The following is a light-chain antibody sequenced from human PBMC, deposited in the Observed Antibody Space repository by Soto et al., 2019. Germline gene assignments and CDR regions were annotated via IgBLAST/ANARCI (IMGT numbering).Light chain of an antibody. CDR1: SSNIGNNY. Sequence: QSVLTQPPSVSAAPGQKVTISCSGSSSNIGNNYVSWYQQLPRAAPKLLIYDNNKRPSGMPDRFSGSKSGTSATAGITGLQTGDEAEYYCGTWDSSPSGHYVFGTGTKVTVL. V-gene: IGLV1-51*01. CDR2: DNN. CDR3: GTWDSSPSGHYV. J-gene: IGLJ1*01.